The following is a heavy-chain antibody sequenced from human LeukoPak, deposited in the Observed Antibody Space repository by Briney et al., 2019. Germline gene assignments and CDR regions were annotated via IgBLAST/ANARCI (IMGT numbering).Heavy chain of an antibody. CDR3: ARRGGYYGSGSYYFDY. CDR1: GFTFSSYG. D-gene: IGHD3-10*01. V-gene: IGHV3-30*02. CDR2: IRYDGSNK. J-gene: IGHJ4*02. Sequence: GGSLRLSCAASGFTFSSYGMHWVRQAPGKGLEWVAFIRYDGSNKYYADSVKGRFTISRDNSKNTLYLQMNSLRAEDTAVYYCARRGGYYGSGSYYFDYWGQGTLVTVSS.